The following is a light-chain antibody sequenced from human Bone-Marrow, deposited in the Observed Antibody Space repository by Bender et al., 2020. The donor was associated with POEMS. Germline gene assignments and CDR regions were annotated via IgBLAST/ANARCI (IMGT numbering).Light chain of an antibody. Sequence: QSALTQPASVSGSPGQSITISCTGTSSDVGGYNYVSWYQQHPGKAPKLMIYDVSNRPSGVSNRFSGSKSGNTASLTISGLQADDEADYYCCSYAGTRTVVFGGGTKLTVL. J-gene: IGLJ2*01. V-gene: IGLV2-23*02. CDR1: SSDVGGYNY. CDR3: CSYAGTRTVV. CDR2: DVS.